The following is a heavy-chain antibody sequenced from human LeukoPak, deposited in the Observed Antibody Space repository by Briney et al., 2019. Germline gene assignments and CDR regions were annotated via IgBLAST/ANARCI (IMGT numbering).Heavy chain of an antibody. D-gene: IGHD6-19*01. CDR1: GYTLTSYG. V-gene: IGHV1-18*01. CDR2: ISAYNGNT. Sequence: ASVKVSYKASGYTLTSYGISWVRQAPGQGLEWMGWISAYNGNTNYAQKLQGRVTMTTDTSTSTAYMELRSLRSDDTAVYYCARDLPIAVAATGFDYWGQGTLVTVSS. J-gene: IGHJ4*02. CDR3: ARDLPIAVAATGFDY.